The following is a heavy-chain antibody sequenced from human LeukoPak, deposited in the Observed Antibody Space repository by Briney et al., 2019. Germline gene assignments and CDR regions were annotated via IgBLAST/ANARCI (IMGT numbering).Heavy chain of an antibody. Sequence: GGSLRLSCAASGFTFSSYWMTWVRQAPGKGLEWVANIKRDGSEKYYVDSVKGRFTISRDNAKNSLYLQMNSLRAEDTAVYYCARICNNGICWVTSWGQGTLVTVSS. CDR3: ARICNNGICWVTS. CDR2: IKRDGSEK. D-gene: IGHD2-8*01. J-gene: IGHJ5*02. V-gene: IGHV3-7*01. CDR1: GFTFSSYW.